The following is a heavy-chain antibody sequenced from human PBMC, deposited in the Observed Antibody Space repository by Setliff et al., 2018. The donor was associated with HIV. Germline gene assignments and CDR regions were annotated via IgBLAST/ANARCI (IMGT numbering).Heavy chain of an antibody. CDR3: ALLEVPFIGGRIPSF. CDR1: NGSFNGYY. V-gene: IGHV4-34*01. J-gene: IGHJ4*02. D-gene: IGHD3-16*01. Sequence: SETLSLTCAVYNGSFNGYYWSWIRQPPGKGLEWIGEINHSGGTTYNPSLNGRVGISVDTSKDQFSLKLITLTVADTAVYYCALLEVPFIGGRIPSFWGQGTLVTVS. CDR2: INHSGGT.